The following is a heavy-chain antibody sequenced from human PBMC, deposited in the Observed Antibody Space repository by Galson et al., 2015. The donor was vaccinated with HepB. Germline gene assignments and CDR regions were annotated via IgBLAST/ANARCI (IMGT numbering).Heavy chain of an antibody. V-gene: IGHV1-69*04. Sequence: SVKVSCKASGGTFSSYAISWVRQAPGQGLEWMGRIIPILGIANYAQKFQGRVTITADKSTSTAYMELSSLRPEDTAVYYCARGSMIVGSMKGWGQGTLVTVSS. CDR1: GGTFSSYA. CDR3: ARGSMIVGSMKG. J-gene: IGHJ4*02. CDR2: IIPILGIA. D-gene: IGHD3-22*01.